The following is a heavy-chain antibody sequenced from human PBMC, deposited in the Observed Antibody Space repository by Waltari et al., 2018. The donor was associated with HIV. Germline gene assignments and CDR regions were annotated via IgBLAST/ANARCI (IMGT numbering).Heavy chain of an antibody. J-gene: IGHJ4*02. D-gene: IGHD1-26*01. CDR2: IHYSGNT. CDR3: MRHRGYFPPDY. V-gene: IGHV4-39*01. CDR1: AGPITDSSGDYH. Sequence: QLQLQESGPGLVKPSETLSLTSTVSAGPITDSSGDYHRGWIRQPPGKELEWIGNIHYSGNTFYNPSLRSRVTISADKSKNQFSLKLRSVTAADTAVYFCMRHRGYFPPDYWGQGTLVTVSS.